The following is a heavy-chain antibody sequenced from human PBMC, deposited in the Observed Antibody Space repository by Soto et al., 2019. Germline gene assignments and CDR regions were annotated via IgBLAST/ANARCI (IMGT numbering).Heavy chain of an antibody. Sequence: QVQLVQSGAEVKKPGSSVKVSCKASGGTFSSYAISWVRQAPGQGLEWMGGIIPIFGTAHYAQKFQGRVTITADESTSTAYMELSSLRSEDTAVYYCARSIFGVVIRTYYYYGMDVWGQGTTVTVSS. CDR1: GGTFSSYA. CDR3: ARSIFGVVIRTYYYYGMDV. J-gene: IGHJ6*02. D-gene: IGHD3-3*01. CDR2: IIPIFGTA. V-gene: IGHV1-69*01.